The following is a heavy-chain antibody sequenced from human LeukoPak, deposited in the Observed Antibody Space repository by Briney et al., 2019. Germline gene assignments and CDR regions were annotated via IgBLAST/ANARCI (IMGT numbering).Heavy chain of an antibody. V-gene: IGHV3-23*01. D-gene: IGHD3-22*01. CDR1: GFTFSSYA. CDR2: ISGSGGTI. Sequence: GGSLRLSCAASGFTFSSYAMSWVRQAPGKGLEWVSAISGSGGTIYYADSVKGRFTISRDNFKSTLYLQMSSLRVEDTAVYYCAKGSSYSYDNSGYYFWGQGTLVTVSS. CDR3: AKGSSYSYDNSGYYF. J-gene: IGHJ4*02.